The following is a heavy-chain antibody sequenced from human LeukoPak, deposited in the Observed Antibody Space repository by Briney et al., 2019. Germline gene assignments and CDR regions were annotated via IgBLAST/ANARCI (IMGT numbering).Heavy chain of an antibody. V-gene: IGHV4-34*01. CDR2: INHSGST. CDR3: ARGRDYYDSSGYSH. J-gene: IGHJ4*02. Sequence: SETLSLTCAVYGGSFSGYYWSWIRQPPGKGLEWIGEINHSGSTNYNPSLKSRVTISVDTSKNQFSLKLSSVTAADTAVYYCARGRDYYDSSGYSHRGQGTLVTVSS. D-gene: IGHD3-22*01. CDR1: GGSFSGYY.